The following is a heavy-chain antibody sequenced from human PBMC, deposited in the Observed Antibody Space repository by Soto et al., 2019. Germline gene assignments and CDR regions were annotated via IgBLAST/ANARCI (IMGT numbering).Heavy chain of an antibody. Sequence: QVQLVESGGGEVQPGRSLTLSCAASGFTFSTYGMHWVRQTPGKGLEWVAVISYDGTNKFYSDSVKGRFTISRDNFKTTLTLQINSLRADDTAVYSCAKDLQSYGDYDYYCYGMDVWGLGTRVTVSS. D-gene: IGHD4-17*01. J-gene: IGHJ6*02. CDR3: AKDLQSYGDYDYYCYGMDV. V-gene: IGHV3-30*18. CDR1: GFTFSTYG. CDR2: ISYDGTNK.